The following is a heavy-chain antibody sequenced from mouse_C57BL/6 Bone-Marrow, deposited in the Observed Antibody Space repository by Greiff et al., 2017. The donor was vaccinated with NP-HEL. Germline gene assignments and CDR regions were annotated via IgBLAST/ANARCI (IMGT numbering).Heavy chain of an antibody. Sequence: QVQLQQPGAELVKPGASVKLSCKASGYTFTSYWMQWVKQRPGQGLEWIGEIDPSDSYTNYNQKFKGKATLTVDTSSSTAYIQLSSLTSEDSAVYYCARPVPGDYWGQGTSVTVSS. CDR1: GYTFTSYW. CDR3: ARPVPGDY. V-gene: IGHV1-50*01. D-gene: IGHD5-1*01. J-gene: IGHJ4*01. CDR2: IDPSDSYT.